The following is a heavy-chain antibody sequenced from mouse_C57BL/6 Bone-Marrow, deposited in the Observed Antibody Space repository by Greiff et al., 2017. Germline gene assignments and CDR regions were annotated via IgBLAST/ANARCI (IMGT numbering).Heavy chain of an antibody. CDR2: IDPSDSYT. V-gene: IGHV1-50*01. Sequence: QVQLKESGAELVKPGASVKLSCKASGYTFTSYWMQWVKQRPGQGLEWIGEIDPSDSYTNYNQKFKGKATLTVDTSSSTAYMQLSSLTSEDSAVYYCAREGITTVVGNFDYWGQGTTLTVSS. J-gene: IGHJ2*01. CDR1: GYTFTSYW. D-gene: IGHD1-1*01. CDR3: AREGITTVVGNFDY.